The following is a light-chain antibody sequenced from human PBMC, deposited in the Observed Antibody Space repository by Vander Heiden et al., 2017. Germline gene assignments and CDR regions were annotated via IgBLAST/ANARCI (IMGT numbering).Light chain of an antibody. CDR1: ALPKQY. CDR3: QSADSSGARGV. J-gene: IGLJ3*02. V-gene: IGLV3-25*03. CDR2: KDT. Sequence: SYELTQPPSVSVSPGQTVRITCSGDALPKQYAYWYQQKPGQAPVLVIYKDTERPSGIPERFSGSSSGTTVTLTISGVQSEDEADYYCQSADSSGARGVFGGGTKLTVL.